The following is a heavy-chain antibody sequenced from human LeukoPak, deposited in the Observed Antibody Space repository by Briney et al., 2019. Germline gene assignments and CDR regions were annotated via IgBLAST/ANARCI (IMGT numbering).Heavy chain of an antibody. J-gene: IGHJ4*02. V-gene: IGHV3-7*04. D-gene: IGHD3-16*01. CDR1: GFTFSGFW. Sequence: PGGSLRLSCAASGFTFSGFWMNWVRQAPTKGLEWVANIKYGGNDKRYVDSVKGRFTVSRDNANNSLYLQMNSQRAGDTVGCYWGRGGGSFDSWGGGPLFTVSS. CDR3: GRGGGSFDS. CDR2: IKYGGNDK.